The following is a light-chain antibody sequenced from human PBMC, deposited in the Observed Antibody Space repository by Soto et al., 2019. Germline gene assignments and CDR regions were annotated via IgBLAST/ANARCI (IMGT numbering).Light chain of an antibody. CDR3: QHYGISPPIT. V-gene: IGKV3-20*01. CDR1: QSVATTY. Sequence: EVMLTQSPGTLSLSPGARATISCRASQSVATTYLAWYQQKPGQAPRLLIFATSSRAIGTPERFSGSGSGTDFTLTISRLEPEDFSVYYCQHYGISPPITLGHGTRLEIK. CDR2: ATS. J-gene: IGKJ5*01.